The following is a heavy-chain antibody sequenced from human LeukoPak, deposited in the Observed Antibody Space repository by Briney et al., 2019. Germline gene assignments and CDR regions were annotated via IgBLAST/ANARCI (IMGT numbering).Heavy chain of an antibody. V-gene: IGHV3-23*01. CDR1: GFTFSSYA. Sequence: YPGGSLRLSCAASGFTFSSYAMSWVRQAPGKGLEWVSAISGSGGSTYYADSVKGRFTISRDNSKNTLYLQMNSLRAEDTAVYYCAPGGEYSYPIDYWGQGTLVTVSS. J-gene: IGHJ4*02. CDR3: APGGEYSYPIDY. CDR2: ISGSGGST. D-gene: IGHD5-18*01.